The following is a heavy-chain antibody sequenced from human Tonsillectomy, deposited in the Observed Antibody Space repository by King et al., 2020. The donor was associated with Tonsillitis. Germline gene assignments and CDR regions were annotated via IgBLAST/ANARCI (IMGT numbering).Heavy chain of an antibody. CDR1: GFTFSSYG. CDR3: ARALDIVAPYFDY. V-gene: IGHV3-33*08. Sequence: VQLVESGGGVVQPGRSLRLSCAASGFTFSSYGMDWVRQAPGKGLEWVAVIWYDGSNKYYADSVKGRFTISRDNSKNTLYLQMNSLRAEDTAVYYCARALDIVAPYFDYWGQGTLVTVSS. CDR2: IWYDGSNK. J-gene: IGHJ4*02. D-gene: IGHD5-12*01.